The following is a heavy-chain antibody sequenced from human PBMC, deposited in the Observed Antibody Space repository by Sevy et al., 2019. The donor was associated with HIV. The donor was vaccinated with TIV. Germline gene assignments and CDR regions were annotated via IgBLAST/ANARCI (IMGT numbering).Heavy chain of an antibody. J-gene: IGHJ4*02. CDR3: ARSSSAYPYHFDY. Sequence: SETLSLTCAVSGGSISTDLYSWNWIRQPPGKGLEWIGYIFHSGNTDYNPSLKSRVTISIDRSKNQFSLNLSSVTAADTAVYYCARSSSAYPYHFDYRGQGTLVTVSS. CDR2: IFHSGNT. CDR1: GGSISTDLYS. V-gene: IGHV4-30-2*01.